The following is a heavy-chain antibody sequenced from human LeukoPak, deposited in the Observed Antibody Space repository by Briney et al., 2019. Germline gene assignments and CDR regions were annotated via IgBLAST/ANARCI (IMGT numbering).Heavy chain of an antibody. V-gene: IGHV1-2*02. CDR1: GYTFTGYY. CDR2: INPNSGGT. J-gene: IGHJ4*02. D-gene: IGHD3-22*01. CDR3: ARQKTGGYDSSGYAH. Sequence: ASVKVSCKASGYTFTGYYMHWVRQAPGQGREGMGWINPNSGGTNYAQKFQGRVTITADESTSTAYMELSSLRSEDTAVYYCARQKTGGYDSSGYAHWGQGTLVTVSS.